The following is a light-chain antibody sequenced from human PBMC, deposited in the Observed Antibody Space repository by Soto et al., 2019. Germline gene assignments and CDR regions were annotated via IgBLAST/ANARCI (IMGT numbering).Light chain of an antibody. CDR1: NSNIGNNY. V-gene: IGLV1-47*01. Sequence: QSVLTRPPSASGTPGQRVTIACSGTNSNIGNNYVYWYQQLPGAAPELLIYRNDQRPSGVPDRFSGSKSGTSASLAISGLRSEDEGDYYCAAWDDSLSVFFGGGTKLTVL. CDR2: RND. J-gene: IGLJ2*01. CDR3: AAWDDSLSVF.